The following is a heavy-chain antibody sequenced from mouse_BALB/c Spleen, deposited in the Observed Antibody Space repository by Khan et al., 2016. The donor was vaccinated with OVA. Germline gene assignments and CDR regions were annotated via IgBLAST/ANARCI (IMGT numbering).Heavy chain of an antibody. D-gene: IGHD2-14*01. J-gene: IGHJ3*01. CDR2: IIYTGYT. CDR3: ARSTYRYAFVY. Sequence: EVQLLETGPSLVKPSQTLSLTCSVTGDSITTGYWNWIRKFPGNKLEYMGYIIYTGYTYYNPSLKSRISITRHTSNNQYYLQLNSVTDEDTATYYCARSTYRYAFVYWGQGTLVTDSA. CDR1: GDSITTGY. V-gene: IGHV3-8*02.